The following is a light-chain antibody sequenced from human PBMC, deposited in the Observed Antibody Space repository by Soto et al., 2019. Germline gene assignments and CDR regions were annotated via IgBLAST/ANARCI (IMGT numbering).Light chain of an antibody. J-gene: IGKJ1*01. CDR3: QHYNNWPRT. CDR2: GAS. V-gene: IGKV3-15*01. Sequence: EIVMTQSPATLSVSPGERATLSCRASQSVSSNLAWYQQKPGQAPRLLIYGASTRATGIPARFSGSGSGTEFTLTISSLQSDEFAVYYCQHYNNWPRTFGQGTKVEIK. CDR1: QSVSSN.